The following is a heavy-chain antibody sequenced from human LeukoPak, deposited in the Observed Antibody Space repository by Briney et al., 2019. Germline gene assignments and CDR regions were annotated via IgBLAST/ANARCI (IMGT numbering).Heavy chain of an antibody. CDR2: FDPEDGET. J-gene: IGHJ5*02. V-gene: IGHV1-24*01. D-gene: IGHD3-22*01. Sequence: ASVKVSCKVSGYTLTELSMHWVRQAPGKGLEWMGGFDPEDGETIYAQKFQGRVTMTEDTSTDTAYMELSSLRSEDTAVYYCARGSTYYYDSSGYYYLLWFDPWGQGTLVTVSS. CDR1: GYTLTELS. CDR3: ARGSTYYYDSSGYYYLLWFDP.